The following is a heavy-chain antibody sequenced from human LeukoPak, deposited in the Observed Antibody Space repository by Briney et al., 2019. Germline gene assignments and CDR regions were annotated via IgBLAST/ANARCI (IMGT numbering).Heavy chain of an antibody. CDR3: ARGGDRGERGYYYYYYMDV. CDR1: GFTFSSYS. J-gene: IGHJ6*03. Sequence: GGSLRLSCAASGFTFSSYSMNWVRQAPGKGLEWVSSISSSSSYIYYADSVKGRFTISRDNAKNSLYLQMNSLRAEDTAVYYCARGGDRGERGYYYYYYMDVWGKGTAVTVSS. V-gene: IGHV3-21*01. D-gene: IGHD3-10*01. CDR2: ISSSSSYI.